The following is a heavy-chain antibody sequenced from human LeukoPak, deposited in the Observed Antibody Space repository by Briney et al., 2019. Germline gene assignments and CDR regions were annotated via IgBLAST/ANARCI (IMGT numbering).Heavy chain of an antibody. CDR3: ARQPKSCAPGIFVTGKACWFDP. D-gene: IGHD3-3*01. CDR1: DGSISSGYYY. Sequence: SETLSLTCSVSDGSISSGYYYWAWIRQPPGKGPEWIGSIYYSGTTYPNPSLKSRVTISVDTSKNQFSLKLSSVTAADTAVYYCARQPKSCAPGIFVTGKACWFDPWGQGTLVTVSP. V-gene: IGHV4-39*01. J-gene: IGHJ5*02. CDR2: IYYSGTT.